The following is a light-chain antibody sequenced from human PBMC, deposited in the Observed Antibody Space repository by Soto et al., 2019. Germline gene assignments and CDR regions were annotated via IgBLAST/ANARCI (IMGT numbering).Light chain of an antibody. CDR2: DAS. CDR1: HDITSY. CDR3: QHCDYLPI. V-gene: IGKV1-33*01. Sequence: DIQMTQSPSSLSASVGDRLTITCQASHDITSYLNWYQHKPGKAPKLLIYDASILEAGVPPRFSGSGSGTDFTRTNSGLQPEDVATYYCQHCDYLPIFGPGTTVDF. J-gene: IGKJ3*01.